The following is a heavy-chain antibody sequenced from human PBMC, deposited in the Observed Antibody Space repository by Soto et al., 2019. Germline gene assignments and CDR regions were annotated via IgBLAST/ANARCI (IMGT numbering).Heavy chain of an antibody. J-gene: IGHJ4*02. CDR1: GGSFSGYY. Sequence: SETLSLTCAVYGGSFSGYYWSWIRQPPGKGLEWIGEINHSGSTNYNPSLKSRVTISVDTSKNQFSLKLSSVTAADTAVYYCARGRDGYDYWGQGTLVTVSS. CDR2: INHSGST. CDR3: ARGRDGYDY. D-gene: IGHD5-12*01. V-gene: IGHV4-34*01.